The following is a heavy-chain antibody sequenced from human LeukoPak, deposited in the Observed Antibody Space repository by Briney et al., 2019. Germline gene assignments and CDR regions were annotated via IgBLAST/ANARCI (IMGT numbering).Heavy chain of an antibody. J-gene: IGHJ3*02. CDR2: MNPNSGNT. CDR3: ARVAKGYAEPYYI. D-gene: IGHD1-26*01. CDR1: GYTFTSYD. Sequence: ASVKVSCKASGYTFTSYDINWVRQATGQGLEWMGWMNPNSGNTGYAQKFQGRVTITRNTSISTAYMELSSLRSEDTAVYYCARVAKGYAEPYYIWGQGTMVTVSS. V-gene: IGHV1-8*03.